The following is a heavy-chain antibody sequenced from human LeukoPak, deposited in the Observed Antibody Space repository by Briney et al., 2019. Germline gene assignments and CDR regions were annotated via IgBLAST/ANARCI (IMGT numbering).Heavy chain of an antibody. Sequence: GGSLRLSCTASGFTFGDYAMSWFRQAPGKGLEWVGFIRSKAYGGTTEYAASVKGRFTISRDDSKSIAYLQMNSLKTEDTAVYYCTREGDSSGYNFDYWGQGTLVPVSS. CDR2: IRSKAYGGTT. J-gene: IGHJ4*02. V-gene: IGHV3-49*03. D-gene: IGHD3-22*01. CDR1: GFTFGDYA. CDR3: TREGDSSGYNFDY.